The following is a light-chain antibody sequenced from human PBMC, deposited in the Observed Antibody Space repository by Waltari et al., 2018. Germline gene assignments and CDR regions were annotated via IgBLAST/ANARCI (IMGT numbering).Light chain of an antibody. J-gene: IGKJ2*01. V-gene: IGKV3-15*01. Sequence: ELVMTQSPATLSVSPGGGATLSCTASRAIASTVAWYQQRPGQPLRLLIFDASTWATGITERFSGSWYGPEFNLTISSLQSEDSAVYFCQQVNTGYYFGQGTKLEI. CDR3: QQVNTGYY. CDR1: RAIAST. CDR2: DAS.